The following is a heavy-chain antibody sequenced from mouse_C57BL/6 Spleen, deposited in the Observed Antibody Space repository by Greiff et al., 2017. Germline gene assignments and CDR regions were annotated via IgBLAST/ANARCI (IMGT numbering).Heavy chain of an antibody. J-gene: IGHJ2*01. CDR2: ISSGSSTI. V-gene: IGHV5-17*01. D-gene: IGHD2-1*01. CDR1: GFTFSDYG. CDR3: AVIYYGNSYYFDY. Sequence: EVQLVESGGGLVKPGGSLKLSCAASGFTFSDYGMHWVRQAPEKGLEWVAYISSGSSTIYYADTVKGRFTISRDNAKNTLFLQMTSPRSEDTAMYYCAVIYYGNSYYFDYWGQGTTLTVSS.